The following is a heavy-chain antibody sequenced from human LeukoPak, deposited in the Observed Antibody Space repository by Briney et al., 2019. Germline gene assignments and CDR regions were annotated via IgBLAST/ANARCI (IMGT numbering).Heavy chain of an antibody. D-gene: IGHD3-9*01. V-gene: IGHV1-2*02. Sequence: ASVKVSCKASGYSFTGYYIRWVRQAPGQGLEWMGWVNPKTGGTNHAQKFQGRATMTRDTSISTAYMELSRLTSDDTAVYYCARDLNANILTGYYVDFWGQGTLVTVSS. J-gene: IGHJ4*02. CDR3: ARDLNANILTGYYVDF. CDR2: VNPKTGGT. CDR1: GYSFTGYY.